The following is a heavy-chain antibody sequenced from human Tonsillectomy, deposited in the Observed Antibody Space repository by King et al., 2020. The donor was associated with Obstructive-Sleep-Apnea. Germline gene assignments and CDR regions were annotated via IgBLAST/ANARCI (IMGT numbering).Heavy chain of an antibody. D-gene: IGHD3-3*01. J-gene: IGHJ3*02. CDR3: ARSYITIFGVGIRRGRNAFDI. CDR2: IYYSGST. V-gene: IGHV4-59*01. Sequence: VQLQESGPGLVKPSETLSLTCTVSGGSISSYYWSWIRQPPGKGLEWIGYIYYSGSTNYNPSLKSRVTISVDTSKNQFSLKLSSVTAADTAVYYCARSYITIFGVGIRRGRNAFDIWGQGTMVTVSS. CDR1: GGSISSYY.